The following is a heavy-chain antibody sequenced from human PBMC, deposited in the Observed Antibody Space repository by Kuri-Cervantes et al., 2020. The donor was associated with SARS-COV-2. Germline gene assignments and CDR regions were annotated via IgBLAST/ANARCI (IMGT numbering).Heavy chain of an antibody. CDR1: GFTFSSYA. J-gene: IGHJ4*02. D-gene: IGHD3-3*01. V-gene: IGHV3-64D*06. CDR3: VKEGSYDFWSGYLPYYFDY. Sequence: GESLKISCSASGFTFSSYAMHWVSQAPGKGLEYVSAISSNGGSTYYADSVEGRFTISRDNSKNTLYLQMSSLRAEDTAVYYCVKEGSYDFWSGYLPYYFDYWGQGTLVTVSS. CDR2: ISSNGGST.